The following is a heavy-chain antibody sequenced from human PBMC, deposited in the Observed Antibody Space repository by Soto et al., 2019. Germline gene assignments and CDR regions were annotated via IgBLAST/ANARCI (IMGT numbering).Heavy chain of an antibody. J-gene: IGHJ4*02. CDR3: AKGPHTDVGWPYYFES. CDR2: SSPRGDTI. V-gene: IGHV3-48*02. Sequence: GGSLRLSCVASGFSLANYPMNWVRQTPGKGLEWISYSSPRGDTIYYADSVEGRFTISRDNARNSLSLHMSSLRDEDSALYYCAKGPHTDVGWPYYFESWGQGVPVTVSS. D-gene: IGHD6-19*01. CDR1: GFSLANYP.